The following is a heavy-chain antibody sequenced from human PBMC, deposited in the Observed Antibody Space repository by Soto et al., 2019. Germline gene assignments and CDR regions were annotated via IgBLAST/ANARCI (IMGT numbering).Heavy chain of an antibody. CDR2: IYYSGST. CDR3: AREGITMVRGVIGY. CDR1: GGSVSSGSYY. Sequence: SETLSLTCTVSGGSVSSGSYYWSWIRQPPGKGLEWIGYIYYSGSTNYNPSLKSRVTISVDTSKNQFSLKLSSVTAAETAVYYCAREGITMVRGVIGYWGQGTLVTVSS. D-gene: IGHD3-10*01. J-gene: IGHJ4*02. V-gene: IGHV4-61*01.